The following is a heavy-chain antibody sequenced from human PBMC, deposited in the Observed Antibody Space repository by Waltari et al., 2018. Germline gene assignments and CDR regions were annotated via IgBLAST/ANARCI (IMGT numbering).Heavy chain of an antibody. CDR3: ASGGYNYDSSGYPPFDY. CDR2: ISDDGSNK. V-gene: IGHV3-30*03. CDR1: GFTFRSYG. Sequence: QVQLVESGGGVVQPGRSLRISCAASGFTFRSYGMHWVRQAPGKGLEWVAVISDDGSNKYYADSVRGRFTISRDNSKTTLYLQVSSLRAEDTAVYYCASGGYNYDSSGYPPFDYWGQGTLVTVSS. D-gene: IGHD3-22*01. J-gene: IGHJ4*02.